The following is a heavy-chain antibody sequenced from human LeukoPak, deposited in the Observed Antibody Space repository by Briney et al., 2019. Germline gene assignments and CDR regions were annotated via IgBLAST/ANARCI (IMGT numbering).Heavy chain of an antibody. D-gene: IGHD4-11*01. J-gene: IGHJ4*02. V-gene: IGHV2-5*01. CDR3: THRRHDYSAGDDD. CDR1: GFSLTTSGGG. Sequence: SGPTLANPTQTLTLTCTFSGFSLTTSGGGMGWIRQPPGKAREWLALVYWNDDKRYSPSLTSWLTIIKATAKNQMVLTMTNMDPVDTATYYCTHRRHDYSAGDDDWGQGTLVTVSS. CDR2: VYWNDDK.